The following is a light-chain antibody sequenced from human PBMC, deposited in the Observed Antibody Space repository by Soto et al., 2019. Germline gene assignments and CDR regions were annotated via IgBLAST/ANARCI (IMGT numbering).Light chain of an antibody. CDR1: QSINIW. Sequence: DIHITHSPSTRSSSLGDRVTTTCRASQSINIWLAWFQQKPGKAPKLLISDVSSLESGVPSRFSGSGSGTEFTLTISSLQPDDFATYYCQQYNSYPWTFGQGTRWIS. J-gene: IGKJ1*01. CDR2: DVS. CDR3: QQYNSYPWT. V-gene: IGKV1-5*01.